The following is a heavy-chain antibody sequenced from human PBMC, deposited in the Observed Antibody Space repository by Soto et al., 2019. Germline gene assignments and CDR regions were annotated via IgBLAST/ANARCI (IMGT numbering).Heavy chain of an antibody. CDR2: ISYDGSNK. Sequence: GGSLRLSCAASGFTFSSYGMHWVRQAPGKGLEWVAVISYDGSNKYYADSVKGRFTISRDNSKNTLYLQMNSLRAEDTAVYYCAKGQQDYDFWSGYYTDWFDPWGQGTLVTVSS. CDR1: GFTFSSYG. J-gene: IGHJ5*02. CDR3: AKGQQDYDFWSGYYTDWFDP. V-gene: IGHV3-30*18. D-gene: IGHD3-3*01.